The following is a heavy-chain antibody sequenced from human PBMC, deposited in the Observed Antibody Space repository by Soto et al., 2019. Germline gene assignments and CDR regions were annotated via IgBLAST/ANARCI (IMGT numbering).Heavy chain of an antibody. D-gene: IGHD6-19*01. CDR2: ISVSGGST. Sequence: EVQLLGSGGGLVQPGGSLRLSCAASGFTFSNYAMSWVRQAPGKGLEWVSGISVSGGSTYYADSVKGRFTVSRDNSKNTLYLQMNSLRAEDTAVYYCAKDPRYSSAWGTVPETHFDYWGQGTLVTVSS. CDR3: AKDPRYSSAWGTVPETHFDY. V-gene: IGHV3-23*01. CDR1: GFTFSNYA. J-gene: IGHJ4*02.